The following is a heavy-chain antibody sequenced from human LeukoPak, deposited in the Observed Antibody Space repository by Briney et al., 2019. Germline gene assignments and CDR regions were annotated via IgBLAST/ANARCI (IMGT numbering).Heavy chain of an antibody. J-gene: IGHJ4*02. V-gene: IGHV5-51*01. CDR3: ARHFYDILTGYYEGPDY. Sequence: GESLKISCKGSGYSFTSYWIGWVRQMPGKGLEWMGIIYPGDSDTRYSPSFQGQVTISADKSISTAYLQWSSLKASDTAMYYCARHFYDILTGYYEGPDYWGQGTLVTVSS. D-gene: IGHD3-9*01. CDR1: GYSFTSYW. CDR2: IYPGDSDT.